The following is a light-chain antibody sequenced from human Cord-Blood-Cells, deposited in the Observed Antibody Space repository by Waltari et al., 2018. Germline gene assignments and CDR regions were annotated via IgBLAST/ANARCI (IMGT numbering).Light chain of an antibody. Sequence: DIVMTQSPDSLAVSLGERATINCKSSKSVLFSSNNKNYLAWYQQKPGQTPKLLIYCASTRESGVPDRFSGSGSGTDFTLTISSLQAEDVAVYYCQQYYSTPPTFGGGTKVEIK. J-gene: IGKJ4*01. CDR3: QQYYSTPPT. CDR2: CAS. CDR1: KSVLFSSNNKNY. V-gene: IGKV4-1*01.